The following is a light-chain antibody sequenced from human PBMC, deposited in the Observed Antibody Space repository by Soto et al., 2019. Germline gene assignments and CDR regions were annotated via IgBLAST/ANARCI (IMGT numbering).Light chain of an antibody. V-gene: IGKV3D-20*02. CDR2: NAS. CDR1: QSLNTIY. Sequence: EIVLTQSPVTLSLSPGERATLSCRASQSLNTIYLAWYQQKPGQAPRLVIYNASRRATGIPDRFSGSGSGTDFTLTISDLQSEDFAVYYCQQYNNWPPLTFGGGTKVDIK. CDR3: QQYNNWPPLT. J-gene: IGKJ4*01.